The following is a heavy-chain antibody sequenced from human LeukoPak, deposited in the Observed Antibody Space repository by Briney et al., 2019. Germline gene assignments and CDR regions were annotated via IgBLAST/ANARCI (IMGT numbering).Heavy chain of an antibody. CDR1: GGSLSSSSYY. J-gene: IGHJ6*03. Sequence: PSETLSLTCTVSGGSLSSSSYYWSWIRQPPGTGLEWLGYIYYSGSTNYNPSLKSRVTISVDTSKNQFSLKLSSVTAADTAVYYCARAYYYDSSGYSSYYYYMDVWGKGTTVTISS. V-gene: IGHV4-61*01. CDR3: ARAYYYDSSGYSSYYYYMDV. D-gene: IGHD3-22*01. CDR2: IYYSGST.